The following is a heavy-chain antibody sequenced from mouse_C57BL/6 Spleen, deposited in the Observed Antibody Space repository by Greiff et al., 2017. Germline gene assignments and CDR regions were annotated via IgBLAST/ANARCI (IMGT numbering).Heavy chain of an antibody. Sequence: EVQVVESGGGLVKPGGSLKLSCAASGFTFSDYGMHWVRQAPEKGLEWVAYISSSSSTIYYADTVKGRFTISRDNAKNTLFLQMPSLRSEDTAMFYCARPWSFAYWGQGTLVTVSA. CDR1: GFTFSDYG. V-gene: IGHV5-17*01. J-gene: IGHJ3*01. CDR2: ISSSSSTI. CDR3: ARPWSFAY.